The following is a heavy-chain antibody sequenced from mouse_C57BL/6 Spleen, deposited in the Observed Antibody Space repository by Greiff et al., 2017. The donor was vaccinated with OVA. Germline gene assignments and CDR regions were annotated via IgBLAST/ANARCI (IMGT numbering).Heavy chain of an antibody. J-gene: IGHJ3*01. CDR3: ARYGAY. D-gene: IGHD1-1*02. CDR1: GYTFTSYW. V-gene: IGHV1-55*01. Sequence: QVHVKQPGAELVKPGASVKMSCKASGYTFTSYWITWVKQRPGQGLEWIGDIYPGSGSTNYNEKFKSKATLTVDTSSSTAYMQLSSLTSEDSAVYYCARYGAYWGQGTLVTVSA. CDR2: IYPGSGST.